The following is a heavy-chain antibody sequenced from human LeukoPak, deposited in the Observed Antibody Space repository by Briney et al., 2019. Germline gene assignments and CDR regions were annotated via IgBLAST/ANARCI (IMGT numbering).Heavy chain of an antibody. J-gene: IGHJ3*02. D-gene: IGHD2-15*01. Sequence: SETLSLTCTVSGGSISSYYCSWIRQPPGKGLEWIGYIYYSGSTNYNPSLKSRVTISVDTSKNQFSLKLSSVTAADTAVYYCADSRGGDAFDIWGQGTMVTVSS. V-gene: IGHV4-59*01. CDR1: GGSISSYY. CDR3: ADSRGGDAFDI. CDR2: IYYSGST.